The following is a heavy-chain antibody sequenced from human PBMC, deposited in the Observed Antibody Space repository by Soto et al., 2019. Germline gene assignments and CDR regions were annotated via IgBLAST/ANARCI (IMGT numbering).Heavy chain of an antibody. CDR1: GGSISSYY. J-gene: IGHJ2*01. Sequence: QVQLQESGPGLVKPSETLSLTCTVSGGSISSYYWIWIRQPPGKGLEWIGYIYYSGSTNYNPSLNSRVTISVDTSKNQFSLKLSSVTAADTAVYYCARYNWYFDLWGRGTLVTVSS. V-gene: IGHV4-59*08. CDR2: IYYSGST. CDR3: ARYNWYFDL.